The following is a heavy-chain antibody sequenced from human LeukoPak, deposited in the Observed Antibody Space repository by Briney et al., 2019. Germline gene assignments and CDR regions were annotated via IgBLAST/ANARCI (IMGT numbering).Heavy chain of an antibody. J-gene: IGHJ6*03. CDR2: IRYDGSNK. CDR3: AKGGSSSYYMDV. Sequence: PGGSLRLSCAASGFTFSNYGMHWVRQAPGKGLEWVAFIRYDGSNKYYADSVKGRFTISRDNSNNTLYLQMNSLRAEDTAVYYCAKGGSSSYYMDVWGKGTTVTVSS. CDR1: GFTFSNYG. V-gene: IGHV3-30*02. D-gene: IGHD6-13*01.